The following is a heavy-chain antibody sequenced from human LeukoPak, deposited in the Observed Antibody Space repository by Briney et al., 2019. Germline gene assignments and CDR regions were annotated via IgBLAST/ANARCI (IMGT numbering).Heavy chain of an antibody. V-gene: IGHV1-24*01. J-gene: IGHJ4*02. CDR3: ATGITIFGALDY. CDR2: FDPEDGET. CDR1: GYTLTELS. D-gene: IGHD3-3*01. Sequence: ASVKISCKVSGYTLTELSMHWVRQAPGKGLEWMGGFDPEDGETIYAQKFQGRVTMTEDTSTDTAYMELSSLRSEDTAVYYCATGITIFGALDYWGQGTLVTVSS.